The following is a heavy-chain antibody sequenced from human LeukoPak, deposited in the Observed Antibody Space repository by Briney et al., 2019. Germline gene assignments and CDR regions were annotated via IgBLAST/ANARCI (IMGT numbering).Heavy chain of an antibody. CDR1: GYSFTNYW. J-gene: IGHJ4*02. Sequence: GESLKISCKGSGYSFTNYWIGWVRQMPGEGLEWMGIIYPGDSDTRYSPSFQGQVTISADKSFNTAYLQWSSLKASDTAMYYCARPRDNRYFDWLSLDYWGQGTLVTVSS. CDR2: IYPGDSDT. D-gene: IGHD3-9*01. V-gene: IGHV5-51*01. CDR3: ARPRDNRYFDWLSLDY.